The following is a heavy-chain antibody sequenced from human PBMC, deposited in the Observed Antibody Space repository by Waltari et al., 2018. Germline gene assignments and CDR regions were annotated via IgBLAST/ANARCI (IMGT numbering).Heavy chain of an antibody. D-gene: IGHD3-10*01. CDR2: INGYNGNT. CDR1: GYTFLNYW. J-gene: IGHJ4*02. Sequence: QAQLVQSGAEVKKPGAPVKVSCTTSGYTFLNYWISWVRQAHGRGLEWMGWINGYNGNTKYAQKFQGRVTVTTDTSTSTAYMELRSLTSDDAALYYCVRDRMYSTSWFAFESWGQGTLVTVTS. CDR3: VRDRMYSTSWFAFES. V-gene: IGHV1-18*01.